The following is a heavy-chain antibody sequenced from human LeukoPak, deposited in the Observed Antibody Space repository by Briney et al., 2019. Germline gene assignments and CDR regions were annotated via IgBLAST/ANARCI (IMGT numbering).Heavy chain of an antibody. V-gene: IGHV3-74*01. CDR2: INSDGSST. J-gene: IGHJ6*02. D-gene: IGHD3-3*01. CDR1: GFTFSSYW. CDR3: ASDRAPYYDFWSGYYAYYYGMDV. Sequence: GGSLRLSCAASGFTFSSYWMHWVRQAPGKGLVWVSRINSDGSSTSYADSVKGRFTISRDNAKNTLYLQMNSLRAEDTAVYYCASDRAPYYDFWSGYYAYYYGMDVWGQGTTVTVSS.